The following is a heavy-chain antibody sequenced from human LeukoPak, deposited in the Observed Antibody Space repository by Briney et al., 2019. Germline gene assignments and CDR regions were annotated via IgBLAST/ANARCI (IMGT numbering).Heavy chain of an antibody. Sequence: GGSLRLSCAASGFIFSDFYMSWVRQAPGKGLEWVSSINSSGYLIYYADSVKGRFTISRDNAKKSLYLQMNSLRAEDTAIYYCASPFGGGSYLGGAAFDLWGQGTMVTVS. CDR2: INSSGYLI. V-gene: IGHV3-11*01. CDR1: GFIFSDFY. CDR3: ASPFGGGSYLGGAAFDL. D-gene: IGHD1-26*01. J-gene: IGHJ3*01.